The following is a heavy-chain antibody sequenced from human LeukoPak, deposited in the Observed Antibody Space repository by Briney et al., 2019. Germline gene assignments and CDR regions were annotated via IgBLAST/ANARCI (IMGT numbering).Heavy chain of an antibody. J-gene: IGHJ4*02. CDR3: ARRTYNWNEYFFDH. D-gene: IGHD1-1*01. Sequence: PAETLSLTCTISGGSMSGYYWSWIRQSPGKGLECIGYIYYSGSTNYNTSLKSRVTISVDTSKNQFSLKLSSVTAADTAVYYCARRTYNWNEYFFDHWGQGTLVTVSS. CDR1: GGSMSGYY. CDR2: IYYSGST. V-gene: IGHV4-59*08.